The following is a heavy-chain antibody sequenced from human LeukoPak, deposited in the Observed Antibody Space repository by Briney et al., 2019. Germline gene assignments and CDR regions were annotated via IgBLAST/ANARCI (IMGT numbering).Heavy chain of an antibody. CDR1: GFTFSTYR. J-gene: IGHJ5*02. CDR3: ARDGRGDYCSGGSCLMFDP. D-gene: IGHD2-15*01. Sequence: GGSLRLSCAASGFTFSTYRMHWVRQAPGKGLVWVSLINTDGSSTTYADSVKGRFTISRDNAKNTLYLQMNSLRAEDTGVYYCARDGRGDYCSGGSCLMFDPWGQGTLVTVSS. CDR2: INTDGSST. V-gene: IGHV3-74*01.